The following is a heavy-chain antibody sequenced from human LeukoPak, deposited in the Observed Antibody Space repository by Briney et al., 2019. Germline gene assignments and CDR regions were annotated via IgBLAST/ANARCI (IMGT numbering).Heavy chain of an antibody. CDR2: IYYSGST. CDR3: ARGSGYSNSWYWESGDDYYGMDV. Sequence: SETLSLTCTVSGGSISSYYWSWIRQPPGKGLEWIGYIYYSGSTNYNPSLKSRVTISVDTSKSQFSLKLSSVTAADTAVYYCARGSGYSNSWYWESGDDYYGMDVWGQGTTVTVSS. D-gene: IGHD6-13*01. V-gene: IGHV4-59*01. J-gene: IGHJ6*02. CDR1: GGSISSYY.